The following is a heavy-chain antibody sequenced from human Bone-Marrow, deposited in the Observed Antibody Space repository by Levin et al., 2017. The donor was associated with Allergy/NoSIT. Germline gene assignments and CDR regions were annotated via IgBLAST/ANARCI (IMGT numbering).Heavy chain of an antibody. V-gene: IGHV1-8*01. CDR3: ARGFGEYYYDSSPSNHFDY. CDR1: GYTFTSYD. J-gene: IGHJ4*02. Sequence: PGESLKISCKASGYTFTSYDINWVRQATGQGLEWMGWMNPNSGNTGYAQKFQGRVTMTRNTSISTAYMELSSLRSEDTAVYYCARGFGEYYYDSSPSNHFDYWGQGTLVTVSS. CDR2: MNPNSGNT. D-gene: IGHD3-22*01.